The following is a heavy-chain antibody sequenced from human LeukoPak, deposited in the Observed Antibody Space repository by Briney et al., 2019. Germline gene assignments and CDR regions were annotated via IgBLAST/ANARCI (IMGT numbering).Heavy chain of an antibody. CDR3: AKEGGRSSGWYFEYYMDV. J-gene: IGHJ6*03. V-gene: IGHV3-23*01. Sequence: PGGSLRLSCIVSGFTLSSYEMTWFRQAPGKGLEWVSSIGYSGSDTHYADSVKGRFTISRDNSKNTLYLQMNSLRAEDTAVYYCAKEGGRSSGWYFEYYMDVWGKGTTVTVSS. CDR2: IGYSGSDT. CDR1: GFTLSSYE. D-gene: IGHD6-19*01.